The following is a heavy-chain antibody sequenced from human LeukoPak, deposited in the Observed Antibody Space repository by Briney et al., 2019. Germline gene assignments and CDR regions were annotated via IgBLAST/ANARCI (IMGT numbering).Heavy chain of an antibody. V-gene: IGHV3-30*04. J-gene: IGHJ4*02. CDR1: GFTLNSYI. D-gene: IGHD3-16*01. Sequence: QPGGSLRLSCEASGFTLNSYIMHWVRQAPGKGLEWVALISFDGRDKQYADSVKGRFTISKDNSKNTQYLQMNSLSGDDTSMYFCARAYGGLIDYWGQGTLVTVSS. CDR2: ISFDGRDK. CDR3: ARAYGGLIDY.